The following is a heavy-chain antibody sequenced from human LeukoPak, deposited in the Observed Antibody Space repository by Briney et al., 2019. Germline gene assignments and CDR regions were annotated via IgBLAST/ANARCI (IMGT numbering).Heavy chain of an antibody. V-gene: IGHV3-23*01. CDR1: GFTFSSYA. Sequence: GGSLRLSCAASGFTFSSYAMSWLRQAPGKGLEWVSAISGSGGSTYYADSVKGRFTISRDNSKNTLYLQMNSLRAEDTAVYYCAKDRSSGWYFDYWGQGTLVTASS. J-gene: IGHJ4*02. D-gene: IGHD6-19*01. CDR2: ISGSGGST. CDR3: AKDRSSGWYFDY.